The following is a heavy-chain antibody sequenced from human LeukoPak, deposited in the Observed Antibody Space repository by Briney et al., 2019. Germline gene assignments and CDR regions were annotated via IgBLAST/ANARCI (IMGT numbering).Heavy chain of an antibody. Sequence: ASVKVSCKASGYTYTTYDINWVRHATGQGLELMGGMNPNSGNTGYAQKFQGRVTMTRNTSMSTAYMELNSLRSEDTAVYYCARANYYGSGKKDLDYWGQGTLVTVSS. J-gene: IGHJ4*02. CDR1: GYTYTTYD. CDR3: ARANYYGSGKKDLDY. CDR2: MNPNSGNT. D-gene: IGHD3-10*01. V-gene: IGHV1-8*01.